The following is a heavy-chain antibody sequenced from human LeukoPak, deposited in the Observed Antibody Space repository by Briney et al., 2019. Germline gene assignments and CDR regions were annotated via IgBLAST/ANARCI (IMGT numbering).Heavy chain of an antibody. CDR1: GYTFTGNY. Sequence: ASVKVSCKASGYTFTGNYMHWVRQAPGQGLEWMGRINPNSGGTNYAQTFQGRVTMTRDTSISTAYMELSRLRSDDTAVYYCARGSYYYDSSGYHYWGQGTLVTVSS. D-gene: IGHD3-22*01. J-gene: IGHJ4*02. CDR2: INPNSGGT. CDR3: ARGSYYYDSSGYHY. V-gene: IGHV1-2*06.